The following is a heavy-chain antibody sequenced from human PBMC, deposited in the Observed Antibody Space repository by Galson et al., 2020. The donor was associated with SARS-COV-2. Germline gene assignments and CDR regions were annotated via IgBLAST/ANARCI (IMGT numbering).Heavy chain of an antibody. V-gene: IGHV4-31*11. D-gene: IGHD4-17*01. CDR3: ARVFCADGYFYFDY. J-gene: IGHJ4*02. Sequence: SEPLSLTCVVSGGSINSGRYYWSWIRQHPGQGLKWIGYLYYSGSTYYNPSLKSRVTISVDTSKNQFSLKLNSVTAADTAVYYCARVFCADGYFYFDYWGQGTLVTVSS. CDR2: LYYSGST. CDR1: GGSINSGRYY.